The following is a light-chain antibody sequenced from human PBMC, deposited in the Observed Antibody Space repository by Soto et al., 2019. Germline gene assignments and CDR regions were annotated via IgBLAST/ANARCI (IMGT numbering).Light chain of an antibody. CDR3: SSYTNSSFV. Sequence: QPVLTQPASVSGSPGQSITISCTGTSSDINDYNYVSWYQQRPGKAPKLMIYGVSNRPSGVSNRFSGSRSGNTASLTISGLQGEDEADYYCSSYTNSSFVFGGGTKLTVL. J-gene: IGLJ3*02. CDR2: GVS. V-gene: IGLV2-14*01. CDR1: SSDINDYNY.